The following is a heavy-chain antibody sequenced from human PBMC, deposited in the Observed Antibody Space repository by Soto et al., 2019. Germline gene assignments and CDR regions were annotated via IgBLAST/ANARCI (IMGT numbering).Heavy chain of an antibody. CDR3: AIGENSCYLDY. CDR1: GYTFTSYG. J-gene: IGHJ4*02. V-gene: IGHV1-18*01. Sequence: ASVKVSCKASGYTFTSYGISWVRQAPGLGLEWMGWISTYTGIANYAQKLQGRVTMTTDTSTSTGYMELRSLRSDDTAVYFCAIGENSCYLDYWCPATLVTVSS. D-gene: IGHD1-26*01. CDR2: ISTYTGIA.